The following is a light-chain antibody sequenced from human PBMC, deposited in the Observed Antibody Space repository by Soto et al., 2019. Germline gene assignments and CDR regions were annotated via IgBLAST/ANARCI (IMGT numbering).Light chain of an antibody. CDR3: ATWDSSLSAGGVV. CDR1: SSNIGNNY. J-gene: IGLJ2*01. CDR2: DNN. V-gene: IGLV1-51*01. Sequence: QSVLTQPPSVSAAPGQKVTISCSGSSSNIGNNYVSCYQQLPGTAPKLLIYDNNKRPSGIPDRFSGSKSGTSATLGITGLQTGDEADYYCATWDSSLSAGGVVFGGGTKVTVL.